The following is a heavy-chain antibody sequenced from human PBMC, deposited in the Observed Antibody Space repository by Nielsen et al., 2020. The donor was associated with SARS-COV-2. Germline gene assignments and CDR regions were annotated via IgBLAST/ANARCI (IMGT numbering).Heavy chain of an antibody. CDR3: ARDGGGYLDY. J-gene: IGHJ4*02. V-gene: IGHV3-30*04. CDR2: ISYDGSNK. Sequence: VRQAPGKGLEWVTVISYDGSNKYYADSVKGRFTISRDNSKNTLYLQMNSLRAEDTAVYYCARDGGGYLDYWGQGTLVTVSS. D-gene: IGHD3-16*01.